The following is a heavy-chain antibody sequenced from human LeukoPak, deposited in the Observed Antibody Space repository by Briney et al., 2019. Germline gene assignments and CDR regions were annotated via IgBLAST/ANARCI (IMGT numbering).Heavy chain of an antibody. CDR3: ARGGRDGSDI. CDR2: IATGGDT. J-gene: IGHJ3*02. Sequence: GGSLRLSCAASGFTFSTYDMHWVRRPTGKGLEWVSAIATGGDTFYSASVKGRFTVSRQNAKGSLYLQMNSLRAGDTAVYYCARGGRDGSDIWGQGTRVTVSS. V-gene: IGHV3-13*01. CDR1: GFTFSTYD. D-gene: IGHD2-15*01.